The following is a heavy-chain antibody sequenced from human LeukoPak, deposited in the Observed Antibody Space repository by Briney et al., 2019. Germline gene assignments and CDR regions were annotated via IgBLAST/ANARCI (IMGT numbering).Heavy chain of an antibody. Sequence: GGSLRLSCAASGFTFTNYGMHWVRQAPGKGLEWVAVVWSDGTNKYYADSVKGRFTISRDNSKNTVYLQMNSLRAEDTAVYYCARVRSYDFWSGLGYWGQGTLVTVSS. CDR2: VWSDGTNK. J-gene: IGHJ4*02. D-gene: IGHD3-3*01. CDR1: GFTFTNYG. V-gene: IGHV3-33*01. CDR3: ARVRSYDFWSGLGY.